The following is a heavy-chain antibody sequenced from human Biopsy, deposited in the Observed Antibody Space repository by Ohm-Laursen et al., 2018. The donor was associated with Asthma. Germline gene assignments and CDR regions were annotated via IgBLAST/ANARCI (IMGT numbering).Heavy chain of an antibody. V-gene: IGHV4-30-2*01. CDR2: IYHSGST. CDR1: GGSISSGGYS. D-gene: IGHD3-10*01. CDR3: AKLRITMVQGVIINGEYYYGMDV. J-gene: IGHJ6*02. Sequence: QTLSLTCAVSGGSISSGGYSWSWIRQPPGKGLEWIGYIYHSGSTNHNPSLKSRVTTSVDKSKNQFSLKLSSVTAADTAVYYCAKLRITMVQGVIINGEYYYGMDVWGQGTLVTVSS.